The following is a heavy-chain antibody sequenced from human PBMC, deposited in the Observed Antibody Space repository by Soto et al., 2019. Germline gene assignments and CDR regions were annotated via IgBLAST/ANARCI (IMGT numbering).Heavy chain of an antibody. J-gene: IGHJ4*02. CDR2: IYPGDSDT. V-gene: IGHV5-51*01. CDR3: ARRNYDFWSGWGENHYFDY. D-gene: IGHD3-3*01. Sequence: GESLKISCKGSGYSFTSYWIGWVRQMPGKGLEWMGIIYPGDSDTRYSPSFQGQVTISADKSISTAYLQWSSLKASDTAMYYCARRNYDFWSGWGENHYFDYWGQGTLVTVSS. CDR1: GYSFTSYW.